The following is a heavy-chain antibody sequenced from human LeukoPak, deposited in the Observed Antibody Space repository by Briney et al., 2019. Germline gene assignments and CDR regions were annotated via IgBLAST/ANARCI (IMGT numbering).Heavy chain of an antibody. Sequence: PSETLSLTCTVSGGSISSGSYYWSWIRQPPGKGLEWIGYIYYSGSTNYNPSLKSRVTISVDTSKNQFSLKLSSVTAADTAVYYCAREGAALRSFDYWGQGTLVTVSS. J-gene: IGHJ4*02. V-gene: IGHV4-61*01. D-gene: IGHD6-13*01. CDR3: AREGAALRSFDY. CDR1: GGSISSGSYY. CDR2: IYYSGST.